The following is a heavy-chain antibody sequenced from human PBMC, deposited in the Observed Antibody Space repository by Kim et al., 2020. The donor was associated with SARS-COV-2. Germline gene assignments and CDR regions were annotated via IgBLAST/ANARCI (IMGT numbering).Heavy chain of an antibody. D-gene: IGHD6-13*01. Sequence: GGSLRLSCAASGFTFSSYGMHWVRQAPGKGLEWVAVIWYDGSNKYYADSVKGRFTISRDNSKNTLYPQMNSLRAEDTAVYYCARVYSSSWSYGMDVWGQGTTVTVSS. CDR3: ARVYSSSWSYGMDV. CDR1: GFTFSSYG. V-gene: IGHV3-33*01. CDR2: IWYDGSNK. J-gene: IGHJ6*02.